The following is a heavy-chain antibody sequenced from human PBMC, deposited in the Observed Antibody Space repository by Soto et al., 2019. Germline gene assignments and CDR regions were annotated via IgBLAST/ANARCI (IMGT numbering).Heavy chain of an antibody. CDR1: GYTFTSYG. D-gene: IGHD6-19*01. Sequence: QVQLVQSGAEVKKPGASVKVSCKASGYTFTSYGISWVRQAPGQGLEWMGWISAYNGNTNYAQKLQGRVTMTTDTSTSTAYMELRSLRSDDTVVYYCARDITGYSSGWYGGYGMDVWGQGTTVTVSS. CDR2: ISAYNGNT. J-gene: IGHJ6*02. CDR3: ARDITGYSSGWYGGYGMDV. V-gene: IGHV1-18*01.